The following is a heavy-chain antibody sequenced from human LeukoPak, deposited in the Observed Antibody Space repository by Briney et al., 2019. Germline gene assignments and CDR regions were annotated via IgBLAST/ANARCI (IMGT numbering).Heavy chain of an antibody. Sequence: GRSLRLSCAASGFTFSSYAMHWVRQAPGKGLEWVAVISYDGSNKYYADSVKGRFTISRDNSKNTLYLQMNGLRAEDTAVYYCARDQRRAHYYGSGSQFDYWGQGTLVTVSS. D-gene: IGHD3-10*01. CDR1: GFTFSSYA. CDR3: ARDQRRAHYYGSGSQFDY. V-gene: IGHV3-30*04. J-gene: IGHJ4*02. CDR2: ISYDGSNK.